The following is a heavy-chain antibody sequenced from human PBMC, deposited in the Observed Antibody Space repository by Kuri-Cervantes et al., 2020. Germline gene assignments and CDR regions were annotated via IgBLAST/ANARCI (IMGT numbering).Heavy chain of an antibody. J-gene: IGHJ4*02. V-gene: IGHV3-9*01. CDR1: GFTFSSYA. Sequence: SLKISCAASGFTFSSYAMHWVRQAPGKGLEWVSGITWNSDTIDYADSVKGRFTISRDNAKNSLYLQMNSLRTEDTALYYCAKGVPYSSSWFDYWGQGTLVTVSS. CDR3: AKGVPYSSSWFDY. CDR2: ITWNSDTI. D-gene: IGHD6-13*01.